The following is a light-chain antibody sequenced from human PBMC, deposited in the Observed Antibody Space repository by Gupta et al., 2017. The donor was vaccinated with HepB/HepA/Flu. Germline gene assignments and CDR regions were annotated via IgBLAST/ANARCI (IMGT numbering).Light chain of an antibody. Sequence: QSVLTQQPSVSAASGQKVAISCSGGTSNIENNYVSWYQQLPGTAPKLLIYENHNRPSGIPDRFSGSKSGASATLDISGLQPGDEALYYCGSWDTSLNSGVFGGGTKVTVL. CDR2: ENH. V-gene: IGLV1-51*01. CDR3: GSWDTSLNSGV. CDR1: TSNIENNY. J-gene: IGLJ2*01.